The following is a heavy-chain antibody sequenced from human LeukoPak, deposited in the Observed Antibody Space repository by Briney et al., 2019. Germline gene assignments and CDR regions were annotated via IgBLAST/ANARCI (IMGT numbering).Heavy chain of an antibody. D-gene: IGHD2-2*01. Sequence: PSETLSLTCTVSGGSISSFYWSWIRQPAGKGLEWIGRIYTTGRTNYSPSLKSRVTMSVDTSKNQFSLRLSSVTAADTAVYYCASSGYCSSTSCPYYYYYYYMDVWGKGTTVTVSS. V-gene: IGHV4-4*07. CDR1: GGSISSFY. CDR3: ASSGYCSSTSCPYYYYYYYMDV. J-gene: IGHJ6*03. CDR2: IYTTGRT.